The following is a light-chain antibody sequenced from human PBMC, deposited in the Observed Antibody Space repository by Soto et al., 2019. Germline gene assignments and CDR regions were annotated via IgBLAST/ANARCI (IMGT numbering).Light chain of an antibody. Sequence: DIQMTQSPSSLSASVGDRVTITCRASQSISSYLNWYQQKPGKAPKLLIYAASSLQSGVPSRFSGSGSGTHFTLTISSLQPEDFAPYYCQQSYSTPLTFGGGTKVEIK. J-gene: IGKJ4*01. CDR2: AAS. V-gene: IGKV1-39*01. CDR1: QSISSY. CDR3: QQSYSTPLT.